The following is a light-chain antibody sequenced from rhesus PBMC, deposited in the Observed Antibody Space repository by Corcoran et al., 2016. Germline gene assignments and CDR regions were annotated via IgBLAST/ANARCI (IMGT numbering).Light chain of an antibody. Sequence: DIQMTQSPSSLSASVGDRVTITCRASQGISNWLAWYQQKPGKAPKLLIYRASNLETGVPLRFSGSGSGTDFTLTISRLQPEDIATYYCQQHDNSPYSFGQGTKVEIK. CDR3: QQHDNSPYS. V-gene: IGKV1-69*01. CDR1: QGISNW. J-gene: IGKJ2*01. CDR2: RAS.